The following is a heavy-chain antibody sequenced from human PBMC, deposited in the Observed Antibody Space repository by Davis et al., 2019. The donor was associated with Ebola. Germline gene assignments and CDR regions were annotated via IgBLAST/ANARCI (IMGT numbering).Heavy chain of an antibody. D-gene: IGHD5-12*01. CDR2: TYYSSKWYN. Sequence: HSQTLSLTCAISGDSVSGSSGAWNWIRQSPSRGLEWLGRTYYSSKWYNESALSVKSRITISADTAKNQLSLHLNSVTPEDTAVYYCARGWLRSAFDQWGQETLVTVSS. V-gene: IGHV6-1*01. CDR1: GDSVSGSSGA. CDR3: ARGWLRSAFDQ. J-gene: IGHJ4*02.